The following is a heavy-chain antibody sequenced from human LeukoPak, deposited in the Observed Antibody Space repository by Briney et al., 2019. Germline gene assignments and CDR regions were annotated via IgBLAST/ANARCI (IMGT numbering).Heavy chain of an antibody. D-gene: IGHD3-10*01. J-gene: IGHJ4*02. V-gene: IGHV4-39*01. CDR3: ARTRYYYNSRSYGAPYYFDY. CDR1: GASVSGSNYY. Sequence: SETLSLTCAVSGASVSGSNYYWGWIRQPPGKGLEWIGNIYSSGSTYYNASLQSRVTISVDTSKNQFSLKLSSVTAADTAVYYCARTRYYYNSRSYGAPYYFDYWGQGTLVTVSS. CDR2: IYSSGST.